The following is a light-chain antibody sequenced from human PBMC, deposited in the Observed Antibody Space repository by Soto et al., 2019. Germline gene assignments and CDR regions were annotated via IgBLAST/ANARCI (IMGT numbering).Light chain of an antibody. Sequence: QSALTQPASVSGSPGRSVTISCTGSSSDVGDFNYVSWYQHLPGRAPKLIIYDVTNRPSGISYRFSASKSGRTASLTISGLQAEDEADYYCSSYSSRSTPVVFGGGTKLTVL. CDR3: SSYSSRSTPVV. V-gene: IGLV2-14*03. CDR2: DVT. CDR1: SSDVGDFNY. J-gene: IGLJ2*01.